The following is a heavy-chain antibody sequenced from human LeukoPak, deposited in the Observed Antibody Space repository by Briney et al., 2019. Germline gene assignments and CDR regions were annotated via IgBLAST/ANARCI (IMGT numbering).Heavy chain of an antibody. D-gene: IGHD6-13*01. Sequence: VASVTVSCKASGGTFSSYAISWVRQAPGQGLEWMGGIIPIFGTANYAQKFQGRVTITADESTSTAYMELSSLRSEDTAVYYCARGGQQLVRNWFDPWGQGTLVTVSS. CDR3: ARGGQQLVRNWFDP. V-gene: IGHV1-69*13. J-gene: IGHJ5*02. CDR2: IIPIFGTA. CDR1: GGTFSSYA.